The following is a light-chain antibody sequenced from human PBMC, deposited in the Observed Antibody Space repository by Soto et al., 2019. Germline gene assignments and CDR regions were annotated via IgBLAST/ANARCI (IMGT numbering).Light chain of an antibody. CDR3: QSYDSSQSAVV. CDR1: SSNIGAGYD. Sequence: QSVLTQPPSVSGAPGQRVTISCTGSSSNIGAGYDVHWYQQLPGTAPKLLIYGNSNRPSGVPDRFSGSKSGTSASLAITGLQAEEEADYYCQSYDSSQSAVVFGGGTTLTVL. V-gene: IGLV1-40*01. CDR2: GNS. J-gene: IGLJ2*01.